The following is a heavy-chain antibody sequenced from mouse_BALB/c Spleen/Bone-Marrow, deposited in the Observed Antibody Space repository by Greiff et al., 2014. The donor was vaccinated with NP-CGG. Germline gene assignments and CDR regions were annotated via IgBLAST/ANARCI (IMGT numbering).Heavy chain of an antibody. CDR1: GYSITSGYS. CDR3: ARGFAMDY. CDR2: IHYSGST. J-gene: IGHJ4*01. Sequence: VQLKESGPDLVKPSQSLSLTCTVTGYSITSGYSWHWIRQLPGNKLEWMGYIHYSGSTNYNPSLKSRISITRDTSKNQFFLQLNSVTTEDTATYYCARGFAMDYWGQGTSVTVSS. V-gene: IGHV3-1*02.